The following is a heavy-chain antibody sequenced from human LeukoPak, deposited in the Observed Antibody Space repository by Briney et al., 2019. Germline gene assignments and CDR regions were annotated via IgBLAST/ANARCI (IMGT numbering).Heavy chain of an antibody. J-gene: IGHJ4*02. D-gene: IGHD3-22*01. CDR1: GFTFSSYE. V-gene: IGHV3-53*01. Sequence: GGSLRPSCAASGFTFSSYEMNWVRQAPGKGLEWVSVIYSGGSTYYADSVKGRFTISRDNSKNTLYLQMNSLRAEDTAVYYCARGDSSDPWDYWGQGTLVTVSS. CDR2: IYSGGST. CDR3: ARGDSSDPWDY.